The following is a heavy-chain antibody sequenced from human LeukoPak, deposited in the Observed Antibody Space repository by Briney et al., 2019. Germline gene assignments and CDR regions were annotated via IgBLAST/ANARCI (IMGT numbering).Heavy chain of an antibody. J-gene: IGHJ4*02. CDR1: GFTFSSYA. CDR2: ISGSGGST. CDR3: AKDPTPLRYSDYQTDY. Sequence: GGSLRLSCAASGFTFSSYAMSWVRQAPGKGLEWVSAISGSGGSTYYADSVKGRFTISRDNSKNTLYLQMNSLRAEDTAVYYCAKDPTPLRYSDYQTDYWGQGTLVTVSS. V-gene: IGHV3-23*01. D-gene: IGHD3-9*01.